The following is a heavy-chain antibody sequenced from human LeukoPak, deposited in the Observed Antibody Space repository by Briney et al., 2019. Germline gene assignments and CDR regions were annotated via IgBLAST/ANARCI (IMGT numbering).Heavy chain of an antibody. V-gene: IGHV3-11*04. CDR2: IISSGSTI. CDR1: GFTFSSYW. D-gene: IGHD3-3*01. CDR3: ASASNYDFWSGYYTGEDY. Sequence: GGSLRLSCAASGFTFSSYWMSWIRQAPGKGLEWVSYIISSGSTIYYADSVKGRFTISRDNAKNSLYLQMNSLRAEDTAVYYCASASNYDFWSGYYTGEDYWGQGTLVTVSS. J-gene: IGHJ4*02.